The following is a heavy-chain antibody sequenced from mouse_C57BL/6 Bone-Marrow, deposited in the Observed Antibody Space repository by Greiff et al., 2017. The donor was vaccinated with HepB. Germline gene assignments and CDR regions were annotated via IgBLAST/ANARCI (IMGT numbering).Heavy chain of an antibody. Sequence: DVQLVESGGGLVQPGESLKLSCESNEYEFPSHDMSWVRKTPEKRLELVAAINSDGGSTYYPDTMERRFIISRDNTKKTLYLQMSSLRSEDTALYYCARHAYYSNPYYAMDYWGQGTSVTVSS. D-gene: IGHD2-5*01. V-gene: IGHV5-2*01. CDR2: INSDGGST. CDR3: ARHAYYSNPYYAMDY. CDR1: EYEFPSHD. J-gene: IGHJ4*01.